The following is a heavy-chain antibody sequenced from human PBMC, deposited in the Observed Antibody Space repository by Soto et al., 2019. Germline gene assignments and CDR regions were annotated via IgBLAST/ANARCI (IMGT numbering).Heavy chain of an antibody. CDR2: INEDESEK. Sequence: EVQLVESGGGLVQPGGSLRLSCVASGFTFRSYWMSWVRQAPGEGLEWVANINEDESEKNYVDSVKGRFTISRDNAKNSLYLQMNSLRAEDTAMYFCARGDFYSGDLWGQGTLVTVSP. D-gene: IGHD4-4*01. J-gene: IGHJ5*02. V-gene: IGHV3-7*05. CDR3: ARGDFYSGDL. CDR1: GFTFRSYW.